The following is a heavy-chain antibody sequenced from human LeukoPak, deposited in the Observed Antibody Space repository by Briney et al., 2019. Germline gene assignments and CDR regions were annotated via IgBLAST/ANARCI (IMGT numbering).Heavy chain of an antibody. CDR2: ISSSGSTI. Sequence: GGSLRLSCAASGFTFSDYYMSWIRQAPGKGLEWVSYISSSGSTIYYADSVKGRFTISRDNAKNSLYLQMNSLRAEDTAVYYCAREWYYYDSSDYAFDIWGQGTMVTVSS. J-gene: IGHJ3*02. CDR1: GFTFSDYY. D-gene: IGHD3-22*01. CDR3: AREWYYYDSSDYAFDI. V-gene: IGHV3-11*01.